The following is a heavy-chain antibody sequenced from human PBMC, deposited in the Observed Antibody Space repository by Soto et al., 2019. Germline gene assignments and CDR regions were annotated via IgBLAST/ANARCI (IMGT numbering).Heavy chain of an antibody. Sequence: EVQLLESGGDLVQPGGSLRLSCAASGFTFSSYAMTWVRQAPGTGLDWVSTIGAGVDTHYADSVKGRFTISRDNPKNTLYLHMNSLRAEDTAVYDCAKAFATISVVCTRWFDPWGQGTLVTVSS. CDR3: AKAFATISVVCTRWFDP. CDR2: IGAGVDT. D-gene: IGHD6-19*01. J-gene: IGHJ5*02. V-gene: IGHV3-23*01. CDR1: GFTFSSYA.